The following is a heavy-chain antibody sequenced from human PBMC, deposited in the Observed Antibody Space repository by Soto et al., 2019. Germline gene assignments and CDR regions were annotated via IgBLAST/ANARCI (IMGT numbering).Heavy chain of an antibody. J-gene: IGHJ4*02. CDR1: GFTFFSYG. V-gene: IGHV3-30*18. CDR3: AKDRAGDIYVAARSGLDY. D-gene: IGHD3-3*01. CDR2: ISYDGSNK. Sequence: GGSLRLSCAASGFTFFSYGMHWVRQAPGKGLEWVAVISYDGSNKYYGDSVKGRFTIPRDNSKNTLYLQMNSLRADDTAVYYCAKDRAGDIYVAARSGLDYWGQGTLVTVSS.